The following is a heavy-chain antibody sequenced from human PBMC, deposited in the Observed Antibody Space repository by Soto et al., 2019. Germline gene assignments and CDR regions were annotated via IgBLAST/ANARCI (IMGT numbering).Heavy chain of an antibody. V-gene: IGHV1-2*04. Sequence: ASVKVSCKASGYTFTGYYMHWVRQAPGQGLEWMGWINPNSGGTNYAQKFQGWVTMTRDTSISTAYMELSRLRSDDTAVYYCARVLFSNTRISGMYVCGLDTTLTISS. CDR2: INPNSGGT. CDR1: GYTFTGYY. D-gene: IGHD3-22*01. J-gene: IGHJ6*02. CDR3: ARVLFSNTRISGMYV.